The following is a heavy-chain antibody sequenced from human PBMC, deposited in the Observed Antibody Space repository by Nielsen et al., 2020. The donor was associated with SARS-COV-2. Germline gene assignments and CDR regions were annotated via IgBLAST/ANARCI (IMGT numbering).Heavy chain of an antibody. CDR1: GFTFSSYA. CDR2: IYSGGSST. V-gene: IGHV3-23*03. D-gene: IGHD3-10*01. Sequence: GGSLRLSCAASGFTFSSYAMSWVRRAPGKGLEWVSVIYSGGSSTYYADSVKGRFTISRDNSKNTLYLQMNSLRAEDTAVYYCAARGASLAFDIWGQGTMVTVSS. CDR3: AARGASLAFDI. J-gene: IGHJ3*02.